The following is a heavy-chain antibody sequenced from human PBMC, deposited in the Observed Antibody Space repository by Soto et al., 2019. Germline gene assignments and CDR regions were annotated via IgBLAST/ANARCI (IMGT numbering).Heavy chain of an antibody. CDR2: INYSGST. D-gene: IGHD1-1*01. J-gene: IGHJ2*01. CDR1: GGSISSYY. Sequence: QVQLQESGPGLVKPSETLSLTCTVSGGSISSYYWSWIRQPPGKGLEWIGYINYSGSTNHNPSLKRRVTTSVDTSKSQFSRKLSAVTAADTAVYYCARVWTFHWYFDLWGRGTLVTVSS. V-gene: IGHV4-59*01. CDR3: ARVWTFHWYFDL.